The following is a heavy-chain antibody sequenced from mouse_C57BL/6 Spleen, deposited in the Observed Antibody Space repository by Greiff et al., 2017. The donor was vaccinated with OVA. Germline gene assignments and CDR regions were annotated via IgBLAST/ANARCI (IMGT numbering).Heavy chain of an antibody. D-gene: IGHD1-1*01. CDR2: ISYDGSN. Sequence: EVPLQQSGPGFVKPSQSLSLTCSVTGFSIISGYFWNWLRQFPGNKLEWLGYISYDGSNNYNPSLKNRISITRDTSKNQLILKLKSVTTVDTATYYCARGGSSDVNDYWGQGTTLTVSS. CDR1: GFSIISGYF. V-gene: IGHV3-6*01. J-gene: IGHJ2*01. CDR3: ARGGSSDVNDY.